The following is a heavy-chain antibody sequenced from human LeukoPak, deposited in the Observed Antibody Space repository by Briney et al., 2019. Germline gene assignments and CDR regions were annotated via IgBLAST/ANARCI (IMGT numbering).Heavy chain of an antibody. CDR2: MNPNSGNT. Sequence: ASVKVSCKASGYTFTSCDVNWVRQATGQGLEWMGWMNPNSGNTGYGQSFQGRITMTRGISIGTAYMELSNLTSEDTAIYYCTRGSSGRRDNWGQGTLVTVSA. CDR1: GYTFTSCD. D-gene: IGHD6-19*01. V-gene: IGHV1-8*01. CDR3: TRGSSGRRDN. J-gene: IGHJ4*02.